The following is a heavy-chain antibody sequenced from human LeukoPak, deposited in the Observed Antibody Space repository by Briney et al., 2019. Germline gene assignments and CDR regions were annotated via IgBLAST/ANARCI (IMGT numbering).Heavy chain of an antibody. CDR1: GVSISSYY. J-gene: IGHJ4*02. V-gene: IGHV4-59*01. Sequence: SETLSLTCTVTGVSISSYYWSWIRQPPGKGLEWIGYIYYSGSTNYNPSLKSRVTISVDTSKNQFSLKLSSVTAADTAVYYCARGYSSGQLDYWGQGTLVTVSS. CDR2: IYYSGST. D-gene: IGHD6-19*01. CDR3: ARGYSSGQLDY.